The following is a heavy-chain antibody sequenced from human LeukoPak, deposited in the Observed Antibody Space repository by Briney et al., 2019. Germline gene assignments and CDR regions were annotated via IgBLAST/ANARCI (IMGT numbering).Heavy chain of an antibody. CDR2: INPNSGGT. CDR3: ARGHMGTGGYYYYYGMDV. V-gene: IGHV1-2*02. CDR1: GYTFTGYY. D-gene: IGHD7-27*01. Sequence: GASVKVSCKASGYTFTGYYMHWVRQAPGQGLEWMGWINPNSGGTNYAQKFQGRVTMTRDTSISTAYMELSRLRSGDTAVYYCARGHMGTGGYYYYYGMDVWGQGTTVTVSS. J-gene: IGHJ6*02.